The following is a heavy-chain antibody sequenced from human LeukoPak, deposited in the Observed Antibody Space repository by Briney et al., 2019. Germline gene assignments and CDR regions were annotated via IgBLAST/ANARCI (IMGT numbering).Heavy chain of an antibody. J-gene: IGHJ6*02. CDR1: GFTFSSYA. D-gene: IGHD2-15*01. CDR3: ARELLGYCSGGSCHYLPTYYYGMDV. Sequence: GGSLRLSCAASGFTFSSYAMHWVRQAPGKGLEWVAVISYDGSNKYYADSVKGRFTISRDNSNNTLYLQMNSLRAEDTAVYYCARELLGYCSGGSCHYLPTYYYGMDVWGQGTTVTVSS. CDR2: ISYDGSNK. V-gene: IGHV3-30-3*01.